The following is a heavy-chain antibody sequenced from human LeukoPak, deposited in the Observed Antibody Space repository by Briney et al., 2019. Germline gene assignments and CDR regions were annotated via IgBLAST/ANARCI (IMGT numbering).Heavy chain of an antibody. Sequence: SQTLSLTCTVSGGSISSGGYYWSWIRQHPGKGLEWIGYIYYSGSTYYNPSLKSRVTVSVDTSKNQFSLKLSSVTAADTAVYYCARDGYIVATVWGQGTLVIVSS. D-gene: IGHD5-12*01. V-gene: IGHV4-31*03. J-gene: IGHJ4*02. CDR2: IYYSGST. CDR1: GGSISSGGYY. CDR3: ARDGYIVATV.